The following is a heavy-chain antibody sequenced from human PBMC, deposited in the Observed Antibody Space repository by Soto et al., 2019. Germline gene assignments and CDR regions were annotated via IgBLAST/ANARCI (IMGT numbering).Heavy chain of an antibody. Sequence: EVQLLESGGGLVQPGGSLRLSCAASGFTFSSYAMSWVRQAPGKGLEWVSAISGSGGSTYYADSVKGRFTISRDNSQNPLYLQMNGLRAEDTAVYYCAKTPPARTSYYYGMDVWGQGTTVTVSS. J-gene: IGHJ6*02. CDR2: ISGSGGST. V-gene: IGHV3-23*01. CDR1: GFTFSSYA. CDR3: AKTPPARTSYYYGMDV.